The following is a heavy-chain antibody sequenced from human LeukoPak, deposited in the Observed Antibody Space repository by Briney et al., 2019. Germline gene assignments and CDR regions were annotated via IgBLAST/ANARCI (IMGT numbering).Heavy chain of an antibody. V-gene: IGHV3-23*01. CDR1: GFTFSSYG. CDR2: ISGSGSGGST. CDR3: ARGGSYLSAFDI. J-gene: IGHJ3*02. Sequence: GGSLRLSCVASGFTFSSYGMSWVRQAPGKGLEWVSSISGSGSGGSTYYADSVKGRFTISRDNSKNTLYLQMNSLRAEDTAVYYCARGGSYLSAFDIWGQGTMVTVSS. D-gene: IGHD1-26*01.